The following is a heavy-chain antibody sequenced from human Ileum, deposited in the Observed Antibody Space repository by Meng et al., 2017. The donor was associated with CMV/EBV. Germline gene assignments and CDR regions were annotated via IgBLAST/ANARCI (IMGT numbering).Heavy chain of an antibody. CDR2: IDPRAGST. CDR1: GYTLTSYY. V-gene: IGHV1-46*01. J-gene: IGHJ5*02. CDR3: ARDQSSDLSGWIDP. Sequence: ASVKVSCKTSGYTLTSYYIHWVRQAPGQGLEWMGIIDPRAGSTNYAQKFQGRVTMTRDTSTSTVYMELSSLRSEDTAVYYCARDQSSDLSGWIDPWGQGTLVTVSS. D-gene: IGHD2-15*01.